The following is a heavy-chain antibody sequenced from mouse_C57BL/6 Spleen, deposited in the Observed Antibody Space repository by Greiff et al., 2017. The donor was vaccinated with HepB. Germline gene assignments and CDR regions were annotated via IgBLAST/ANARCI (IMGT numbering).Heavy chain of an antibody. V-gene: IGHV10-1*01. Sequence: EVQVVESGGGLVQPKGSLKLSCAASGFSFNTYAMNWVRQAPGKGLEWVARIRSKSNNYATYYADSVKDRFTISRDDSESMLYLQMNNLKTEDTAMYYCVRGIYDYDVGAWFAYWGQGTLVTVSA. D-gene: IGHD2-4*01. J-gene: IGHJ3*01. CDR3: VRGIYDYDVGAWFAY. CDR2: IRSKSNNYAT. CDR1: GFSFNTYA.